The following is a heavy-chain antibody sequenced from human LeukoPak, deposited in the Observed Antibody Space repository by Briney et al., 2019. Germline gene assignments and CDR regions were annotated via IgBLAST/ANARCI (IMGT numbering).Heavy chain of an antibody. CDR2: INHSGST. V-gene: IGHV4-34*01. J-gene: IGHJ4*02. Sequence: PGGSLRLSCAASGFTFSSYWMSWIRQPPGKGLEWIGEINHSGSTNYNPSLKSRVTISVDTSKNQFSLKLSSVTAADTAVYYCARHRPQGYGYNYWGQGTLVTVSS. CDR1: GFTFSSYW. CDR3: ARHRPQGYGYNY. D-gene: IGHD5-18*01.